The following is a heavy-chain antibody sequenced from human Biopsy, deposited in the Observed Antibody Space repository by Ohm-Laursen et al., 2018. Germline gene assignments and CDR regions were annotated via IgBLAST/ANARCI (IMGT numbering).Heavy chain of an antibody. J-gene: IGHJ4*02. CDR3: AKARTLDTAIDSDY. CDR2: FYSSGSS. V-gene: IGHV4-4*07. D-gene: IGHD5-18*01. Sequence: SDTLSLTCIVSGDSISNSYWTWIRQPAGKGLEWIGRFYSSGSSSYNPSLKSRVTMSIDASMNQFSLKLTSVTAADTAVYYCAKARTLDTAIDSDYWGQGTLVTVSS. CDR1: GDSISNSY.